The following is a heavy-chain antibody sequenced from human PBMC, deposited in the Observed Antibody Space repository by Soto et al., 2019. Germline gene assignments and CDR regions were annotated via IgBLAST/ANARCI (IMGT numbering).Heavy chain of an antibody. Sequence: SETLSLTCTVSGGSISSYYWSWIRQPPGKGLEWIGYIYYSGSTNYNPSLKSRVTISVDTSKNQFSLKLSSVTAADTAVYYCARGGDGYNPGLYYSDYWGQGTLVTVSS. CDR1: GGSISSYY. CDR3: ARGGDGYNPGLYYSDY. J-gene: IGHJ4*02. V-gene: IGHV4-59*01. CDR2: IYYSGST. D-gene: IGHD5-12*01.